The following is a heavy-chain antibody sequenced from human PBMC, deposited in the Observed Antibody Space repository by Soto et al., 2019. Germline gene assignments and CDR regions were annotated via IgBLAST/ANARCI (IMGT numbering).Heavy chain of an antibody. CDR1: GYTFTGYY. Sequence: GASVKVSCKASGYTFTGYYMHWVRQAPGQGLEWMGWINPNSGGTNYAQKFQGWVTMTRDTSISTAYMELSRLRSDDTAVYYCARDFNPQYYYDSSGYFDYWGQGTLVTVSS. CDR2: INPNSGGT. CDR3: ARDFNPQYYYDSSGYFDY. D-gene: IGHD3-22*01. J-gene: IGHJ4*02. V-gene: IGHV1-2*04.